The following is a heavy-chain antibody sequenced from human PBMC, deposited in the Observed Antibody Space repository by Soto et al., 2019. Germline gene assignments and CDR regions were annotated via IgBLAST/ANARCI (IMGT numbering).Heavy chain of an antibody. J-gene: IGHJ6*02. Sequence: SETLSLTCTVSGGSISSSSYYWGWIRQPPGKGLEWIGSIYYSGSTYYNPSLKSRVTISVDTSKNRFSLKLSSVTAADTAVYYCARVGYSYGTLLYYYGMDVWGQGTTVTVSS. CDR2: IYYSGST. CDR3: ARVGYSYGTLLYYYGMDV. CDR1: GGSISSSSYY. V-gene: IGHV4-39*01. D-gene: IGHD5-18*01.